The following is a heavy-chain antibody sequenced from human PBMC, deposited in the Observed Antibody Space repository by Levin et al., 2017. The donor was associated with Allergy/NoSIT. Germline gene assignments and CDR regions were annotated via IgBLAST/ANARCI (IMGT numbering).Heavy chain of an antibody. J-gene: IGHJ4*02. CDR3: ALYCSGGSCYHEIDY. CDR1: GFTFSSYS. V-gene: IGHV3-21*01. Sequence: GESLKISCAASGFTFSSYSMNWVRQAPGKGLEWVSSISSSSSYIYYADSVKGRFTISRDNAKNSLYLQMNSLRAEDTAVYYCALYCSGGSCYHEIDYWGQGTLVTVSS. D-gene: IGHD2-15*01. CDR2: ISSSSSYI.